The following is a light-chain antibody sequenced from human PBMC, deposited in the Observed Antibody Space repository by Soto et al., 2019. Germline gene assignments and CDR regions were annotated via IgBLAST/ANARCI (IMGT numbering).Light chain of an antibody. CDR1: QSITIW. CDR3: QQFHSFPIT. CDR2: DAS. J-gene: IGKJ5*01. V-gene: IGKV1-5*01. Sequence: DIQMTQSPSTLSASAGDRVTITCRASQSITIWLAWYQQKPGKAPKLLIYDASTLESGVPSRFSGSGSGTEFTLTISSLQPDDFATYYCQQFHSFPITFGQGTQLEIK.